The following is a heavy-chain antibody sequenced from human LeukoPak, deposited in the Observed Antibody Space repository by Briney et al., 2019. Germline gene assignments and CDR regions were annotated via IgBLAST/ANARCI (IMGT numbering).Heavy chain of an antibody. Sequence: GASVKVSCKASGYTFTNYGISWGRQAPGQGLECMGWINTYNGNTNYAQKFQGRVTMTTDTSTSTVYMERRSLRSDDTAVYYCARNSPRDVAGRQFLPGVLSLLSQCDNCFDPWGQGTLVSVSS. CDR1: GYTFTNYG. J-gene: IGHJ5*02. CDR3: ARNSPRDVAGRQFLPGVLSLLSQCDNCFDP. V-gene: IGHV1-18*04. D-gene: IGHD7-27*01. CDR2: INTYNGNT.